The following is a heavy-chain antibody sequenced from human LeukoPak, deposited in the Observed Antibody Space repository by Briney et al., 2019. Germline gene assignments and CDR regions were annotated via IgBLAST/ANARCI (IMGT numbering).Heavy chain of an antibody. CDR2: INPNSGDT. CDR1: GYTFTGSY. D-gene: IGHD2-8*01. J-gene: IGHJ6*03. V-gene: IGHV1-2*06. CDR3: ARSAEHCNNGVCFTDYYMDV. Sequence: ASVKVSCTASGYTFTGSYIHWVRQAPGQGLEWLGRINPNSGDTNYSQNLHGRVTMTRDTSITTAYMELNSLTSDDTAVYFCARSAEHCNNGVCFTDYYMDVWGKGTTVTVSS.